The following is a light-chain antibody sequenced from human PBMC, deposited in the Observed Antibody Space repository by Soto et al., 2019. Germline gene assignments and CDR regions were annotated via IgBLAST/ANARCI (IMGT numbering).Light chain of an antibody. CDR2: GAS. V-gene: IGKV3-20*01. CDR3: QQYGNYPWT. Sequence: EIVLTQSPGTLSLSPGERATLSCRASQSVSSSYLAWYQQKPGQAPRLLIYGASSRATGIPDRFSGSGSGTDFTLTISRLQPDDFAVYYCQQYGNYPWTFGQGTKVEIK. J-gene: IGKJ1*01. CDR1: QSVSSSY.